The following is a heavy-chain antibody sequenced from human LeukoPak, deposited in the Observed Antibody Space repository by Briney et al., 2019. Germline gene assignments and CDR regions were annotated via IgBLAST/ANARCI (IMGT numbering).Heavy chain of an antibody. CDR3: ARGDRPTSNYYGSGSSTLYYYHGMDV. CDR1: GYTFTSYG. CDR2: ISAYNGNT. Sequence: EASVKVSCKASGYTFTSYGISWVRQAPGQGLEWMGWISAYNGNTNYAQKLQGRVTMTTDTSTSTAYMELRSLRSDDTAVYYCARGDRPTSNYYGSGSSTLYYYHGMDVWGQGTTVTVSS. D-gene: IGHD3-10*01. V-gene: IGHV1-18*01. J-gene: IGHJ6*02.